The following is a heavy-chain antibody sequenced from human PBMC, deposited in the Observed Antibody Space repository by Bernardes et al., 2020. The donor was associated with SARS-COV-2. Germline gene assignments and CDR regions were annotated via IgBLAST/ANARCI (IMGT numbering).Heavy chain of an antibody. J-gene: IGHJ2*01. V-gene: IGHV3-21*06. CDR3: ARDRGRAPLMYWHFDL. CDR2: ISGSSSYK. D-gene: IGHD3-10*01. Sequence: GSLRLSCAASAFNFCDHSMSWVRQVPGKGLEWVSSISGSSSYKYYADSVRGRFTISRDNAKNSLFLQMSGLRVDDTAVYFCARDRGRAPLMYWHFDLWGRGTSVAVSS. CDR1: AFNFCDHS.